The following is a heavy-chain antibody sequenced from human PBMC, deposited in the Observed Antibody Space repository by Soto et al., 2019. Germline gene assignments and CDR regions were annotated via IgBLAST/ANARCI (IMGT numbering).Heavy chain of an antibody. CDR3: ARPQFSGTYHDTFNI. Sequence: QLQLQESGPGLVKPSETLSLTCTVSGPSISSSTYYWGWIRQPPGKGLERIGSVYYSENTYYNPSLKSRVTISVDTSKNLFSLKLTSVTAADTAMYYCARPQFSGTYHDTFNIWGQGTMVTVSS. D-gene: IGHD1-26*01. V-gene: IGHV4-39*02. CDR2: VYYSENT. J-gene: IGHJ3*02. CDR1: GPSISSSTYY.